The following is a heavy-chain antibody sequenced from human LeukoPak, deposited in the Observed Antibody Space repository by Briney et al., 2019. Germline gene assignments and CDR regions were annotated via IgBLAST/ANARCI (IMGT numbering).Heavy chain of an antibody. Sequence: GASVKVSCKTSGYTFTSYYIHWVRQAPGQGLEWVGWINPHSDDRNYAQRFQGRVTMTRDTSISTVYMELSGLTSDDTAVYYCVRDGPCSSTSCQNFDSWGQGALVTVSS. CDR1: GYTFTSYY. D-gene: IGHD2-2*01. CDR3: VRDGPCSSTSCQNFDS. CDR2: INPHSDDR. V-gene: IGHV1-2*02. J-gene: IGHJ4*02.